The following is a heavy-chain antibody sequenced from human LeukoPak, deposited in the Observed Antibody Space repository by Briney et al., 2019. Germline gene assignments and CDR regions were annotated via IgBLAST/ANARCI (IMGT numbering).Heavy chain of an antibody. Sequence: GGSLRLSCAASGFTFSSFVMSWVRQAPGMGPEWVSAISGSGDSTYYADSVKGRFTISRDNSRNTLHLQMNSLRAEDTAVYYCAKCLDAFDIWGQGTMVTVSS. CDR3: AKCLDAFDI. J-gene: IGHJ3*02. CDR2: ISGSGDST. CDR1: GFTFSSFV. V-gene: IGHV3-23*01.